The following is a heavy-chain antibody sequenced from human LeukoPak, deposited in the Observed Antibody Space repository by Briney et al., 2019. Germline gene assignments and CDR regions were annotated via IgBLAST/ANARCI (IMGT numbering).Heavy chain of an antibody. D-gene: IGHD1-26*01. CDR1: GYTFTSYY. CDR3: ASGEGATTSFDY. V-gene: IGHV1-46*01. Sequence: ASVKVSCKASGYTFTSYYIHWVRQAPGQGLEWMGIINPSGGSTSYAQKFQGRVTMTRDTSTSTVYMELSSLRSEDTAVYYCASGEGATTSFDYWGQGTLVTVSS. J-gene: IGHJ4*02. CDR2: INPSGGST.